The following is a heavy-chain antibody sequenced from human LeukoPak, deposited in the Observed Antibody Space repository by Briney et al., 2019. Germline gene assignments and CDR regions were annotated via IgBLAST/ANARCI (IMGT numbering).Heavy chain of an antibody. CDR3: ARADERGYSYGPRYYYYMDV. J-gene: IGHJ6*03. CDR1: GYTLTELS. V-gene: IGHV1-24*01. Sequence: ASVKVSCKVSGYTLTELSMHWVRQAPGKGLEWMGGFDPEDGETIYAQKFQGRVTMTEDTSTDTAYMELSSLRSEDTAVYYCARADERGYSYGPRYYYYMDVWGKGTTVTVSS. CDR2: FDPEDGET. D-gene: IGHD5-18*01.